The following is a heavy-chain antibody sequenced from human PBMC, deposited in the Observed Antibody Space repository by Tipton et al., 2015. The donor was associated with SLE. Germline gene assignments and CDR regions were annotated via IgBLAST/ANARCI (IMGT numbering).Heavy chain of an antibody. CDR2: IYHSGST. CDR1: GYSISSGYY. CDR3: ARYHRAYYYDSSGPDAFDI. D-gene: IGHD3-22*01. Sequence: TLSLTCAVSGYSISSGYYWGWIRQPPGKGLEWIGTIYHSGSTYYNPSLKSRVTISVDTSKNQFSLKLSSVTAADTAVYYCARYHRAYYYDSSGPDAFDIWGQGTMVTVSS. V-gene: IGHV4-38-2*01. J-gene: IGHJ3*02.